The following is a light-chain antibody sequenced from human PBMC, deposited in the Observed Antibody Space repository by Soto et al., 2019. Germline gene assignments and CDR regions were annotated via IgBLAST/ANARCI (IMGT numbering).Light chain of an antibody. V-gene: IGKV3-11*01. CDR3: QQRSNWPLT. CDR1: QSVSSY. J-gene: IGKJ4*01. Sequence: EIVLTQDEATPSFSSREKATLSCRASQSVSSYLAWYQQKPGQAPRLLMSDASNRATGIPARFSGSGSGTDFTLTISSLEPEDFAVYYCQQRSNWPLTFGGGTKV. CDR2: DAS.